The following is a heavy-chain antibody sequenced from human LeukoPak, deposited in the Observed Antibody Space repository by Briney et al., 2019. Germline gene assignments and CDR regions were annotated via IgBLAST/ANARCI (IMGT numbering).Heavy chain of an antibody. V-gene: IGHV3-23*01. Sequence: GGSLRLSCAASGFTFNTYAMSWVRQAPGKGLEWVSAISGSGGSTYYADSVKGRFTISRDNSKNTLYLQMNSLRVEDTAVYYCAKYGYYENSGYYYYWGQGTLVTVSS. CDR2: ISGSGGST. J-gene: IGHJ4*02. D-gene: IGHD3-22*01. CDR3: AKYGYYENSGYYYY. CDR1: GFTFNTYA.